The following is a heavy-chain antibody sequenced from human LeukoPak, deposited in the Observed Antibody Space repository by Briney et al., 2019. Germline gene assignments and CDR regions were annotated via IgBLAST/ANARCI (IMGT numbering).Heavy chain of an antibody. V-gene: IGHV1-8*01. Sequence: ASVKISCKASGYTFTSYDINWVRQAPGQGLEWMGWMNPRSANTGYAQKFQGRVTMTRDTSISTAYMELSRLRSDDTAVYYCARKAGATFANDYWGLGTLVTVSS. CDR2: MNPRSANT. CDR1: GYTFTSYD. J-gene: IGHJ4*02. CDR3: ARKAGATFANDY. D-gene: IGHD1-26*01.